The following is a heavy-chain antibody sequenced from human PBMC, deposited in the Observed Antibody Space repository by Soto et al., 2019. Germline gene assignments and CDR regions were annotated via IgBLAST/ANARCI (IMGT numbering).Heavy chain of an antibody. Sequence: PGGSLNLSCTASGFTFSSYSMNWVRQAPGKGLEWISYISTTSSSIYYADSVKGRFTISRDNAKNSLFLQMNSLRVEDTAVYYCARKGVAFDYWGQGALVTVSS. CDR1: GFTFSSYS. D-gene: IGHD3-3*01. J-gene: IGHJ4*02. CDR3: ARKGVAFDY. CDR2: ISTTSSSI. V-gene: IGHV3-48*01.